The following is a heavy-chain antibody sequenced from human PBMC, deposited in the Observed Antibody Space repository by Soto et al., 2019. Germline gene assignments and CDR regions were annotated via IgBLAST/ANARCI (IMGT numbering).Heavy chain of an antibody. CDR3: AREKVSVGASNLIPAYFDY. Sequence: QVQLVESGGGVVQPGRSLRLSCAASGFTFSSYAMHWVRQAPGKGREWVAVISYDGSKKYYADSVKGRFTIYRDNSKNKLYLQMNSLRAEDTAVYYCAREKVSVGASNLIPAYFDYWGQGTLVTVSS. CDR2: ISYDGSKK. V-gene: IGHV3-30-3*01. CDR1: GFTFSSYA. J-gene: IGHJ4*02. D-gene: IGHD1-26*01.